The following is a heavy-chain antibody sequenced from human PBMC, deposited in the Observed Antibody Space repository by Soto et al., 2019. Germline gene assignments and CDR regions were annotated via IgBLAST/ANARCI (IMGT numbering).Heavy chain of an antibody. CDR1: GYKFIDYW. CDR2: IYPGDFDI. Sequence: LTISCKGSGYKFIDYWIGWVRQVPGKGLEWMGIIYPGDFDIKYGPSFQGQVTISADKSITTVYLQLNNLKTSDTATYYCARSYGGEYFDSRSYYYAYWGQGTQVTVSS. V-gene: IGHV5-51*01. J-gene: IGHJ4*02. D-gene: IGHD3-22*01. CDR3: ARSYGGEYFDSRSYYYAY.